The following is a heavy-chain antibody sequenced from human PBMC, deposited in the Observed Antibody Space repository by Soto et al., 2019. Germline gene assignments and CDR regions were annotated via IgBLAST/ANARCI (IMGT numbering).Heavy chain of an antibody. J-gene: IGHJ6*01. V-gene: IGHV1-46*01. CDR3: ARDRGGGPFEGYDFWSGYPPDGMDV. CDR1: GYAFTNYY. D-gene: IGHD3-3*01. Sequence: ASVKVSCKASGYAFTNYYMHWARQAPGQGLEWMGIINPSGGGTSYAQKFQGRLTVTRDTSTSTVYMELRALRSEDTAVYYCARDRGGGPFEGYDFWSGYPPDGMDVWGQGTTVTVSS. CDR2: INPSGGGT.